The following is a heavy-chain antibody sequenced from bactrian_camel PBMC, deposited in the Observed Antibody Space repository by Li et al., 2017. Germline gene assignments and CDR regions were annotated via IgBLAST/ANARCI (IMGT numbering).Heavy chain of an antibody. CDR1: GNTISSCS. J-gene: IGHJ6*01. CDR2: ISSDGST. D-gene: IGHD2*01. CDR3: AARRRNPSIPTCARDDTWYRARSGALGY. V-gene: IGHV3S55*01. Sequence: VQLVESGGGSVQAGGSLRLSCAASGNTISSCSMGWNRQAPGKERELVSRISSDGSTYYRDSVKGRFTISQDNAKNTMYLQMNSLEPEDTAMYYCAARRRNPSIPTCARDDTWYRARSGALGYWAQGTQVTVS.